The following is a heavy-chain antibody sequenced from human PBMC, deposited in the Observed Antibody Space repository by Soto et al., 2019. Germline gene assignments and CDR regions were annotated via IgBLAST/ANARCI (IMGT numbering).Heavy chain of an antibody. J-gene: IGHJ4*02. V-gene: IGHV4-30-4*01. Sequence: SETLSLTCTVSGASISSGDYFWSWIRQSPGKELQWIGYIYDSGSSYYNPSLKSRVTMSVDTPKNQFSLKLSSVTAADTAVYYCAREKGYISGPKNFDYWGQGTLVTVSS. CDR3: AREKGYISGPKNFDY. CDR1: GASISSGDYF. D-gene: IGHD5-12*01. CDR2: IYDSGSS.